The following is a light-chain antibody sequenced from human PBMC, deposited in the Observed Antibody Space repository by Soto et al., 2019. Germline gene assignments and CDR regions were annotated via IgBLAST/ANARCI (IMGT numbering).Light chain of an antibody. CDR1: SGHSSYA. J-gene: IGLJ3*02. Sequence: QPVLTXSPSASASLGASVKLTCTLSSGHSSYAIAWHQQQPEKGPRYLMKLNSDGSHSKGDGIPDRFSGSSSGAERYLTISRLQSEDEADYYCQTWGTGPWVFGGGTKVTVL. CDR2: LNSDGSH. V-gene: IGLV4-69*01. CDR3: QTWGTGPWV.